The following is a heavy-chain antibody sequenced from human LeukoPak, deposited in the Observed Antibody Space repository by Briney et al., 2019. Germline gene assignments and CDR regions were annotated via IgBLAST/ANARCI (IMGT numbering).Heavy chain of an antibody. Sequence: PGGSLRLSCAASGFIFSSYWMSWVRQAPGKGLEWVANIKQDGSEEYYVGSVKGRFTISRDYATNSLYLQMNSLRAEDTAVYYCAREVLTFDYWGQGTLVTVSS. CDR2: IKQDGSEE. V-gene: IGHV3-7*05. CDR1: GFIFSSYW. J-gene: IGHJ4*02. CDR3: AREVLTFDY. D-gene: IGHD3-9*01.